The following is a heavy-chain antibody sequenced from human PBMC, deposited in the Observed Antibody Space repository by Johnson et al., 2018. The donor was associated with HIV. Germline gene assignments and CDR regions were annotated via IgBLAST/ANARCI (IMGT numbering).Heavy chain of an antibody. J-gene: IGHJ3*02. V-gene: IGHV3-30-3*01. CDR1: GFTFSSYA. D-gene: IGHD1-26*01. Sequence: QVQLVESGGGVIRPGGSLRLSCAASGFTFSSYAMHWVRQAPGKGLEWVAVISYDGSNKYYADSVTGRFTISRDNSKNTLYLQMNSLRAEDTAVYYCARALRYSGSLWAFDIWGQGTMVTVSS. CDR3: ARALRYSGSLWAFDI. CDR2: ISYDGSNK.